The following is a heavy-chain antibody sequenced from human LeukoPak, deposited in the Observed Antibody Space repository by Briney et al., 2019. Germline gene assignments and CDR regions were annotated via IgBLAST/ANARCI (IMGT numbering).Heavy chain of an antibody. CDR3: ARDLHDHFES. CDR1: GFTFSSYW. CDR2: IKQDGSEE. Sequence: QSGGSLRLSCAASGFTFSSYWMSWVRQAPGKGLEWVANIKQDGSEEYYVDSVKGRFTVSRDNAKNSLYLQMNSLRVDDTAVYYCARDLHDHFESWGQGTLATVSS. V-gene: IGHV3-7*05. J-gene: IGHJ4*02.